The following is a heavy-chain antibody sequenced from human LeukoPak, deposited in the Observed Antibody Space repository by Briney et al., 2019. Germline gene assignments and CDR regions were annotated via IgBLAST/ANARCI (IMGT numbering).Heavy chain of an antibody. CDR3: AREGMKPGWFDP. D-gene: IGHD3-10*01. J-gene: IGHJ5*02. V-gene: IGHV4-59*01. CDR2: IYYSGST. CDR1: GGSISSYY. Sequence: SETLSLTCTVSGGSISSYYWSWIRQPPGKGLEWIGYIYYSGSTNYNPSLKSRVTISVDTSKNKFSLKLSSVTAADTAVYYCAREGMKPGWFDPWGQGTLVTVSS.